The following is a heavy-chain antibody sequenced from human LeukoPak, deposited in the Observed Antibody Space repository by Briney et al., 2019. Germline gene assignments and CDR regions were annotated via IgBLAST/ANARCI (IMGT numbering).Heavy chain of an antibody. D-gene: IGHD3-10*01. CDR3: AKDIRYGSGSYYPNGPEEFDY. J-gene: IGHJ4*02. V-gene: IGHV3-30*02. CDR2: IRYDGSNK. CDR1: GFTFSSYG. Sequence: PGGSLRLSCAASGFTFSSYGMHWVRQAPGKGLEWVAFIRYDGSNKYYADSVKGRFTISRDNSKNTLYLQMNGLRAEDTAVYYCAKDIRYGSGSYYPNGPEEFDYWGQGTLVTVSS.